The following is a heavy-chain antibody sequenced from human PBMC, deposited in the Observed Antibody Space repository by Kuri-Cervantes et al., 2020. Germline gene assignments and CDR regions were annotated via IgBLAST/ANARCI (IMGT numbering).Heavy chain of an antibody. Sequence: ASVKVSCKASGYTFTSYYMHWVRQAPGQGLEWMGIINPSGGSTSYAQKFQGRVTMTRDTSTSTVYMELSSLRSGDTAVYYCARGIPAGWRNSHVSWFDPWGQGTLVTVSS. CDR1: GYTFTSYY. CDR3: ARGIPAGWRNSHVSWFDP. CDR2: INPSGGST. V-gene: IGHV1-46*01. J-gene: IGHJ5*02. D-gene: IGHD4-23*01.